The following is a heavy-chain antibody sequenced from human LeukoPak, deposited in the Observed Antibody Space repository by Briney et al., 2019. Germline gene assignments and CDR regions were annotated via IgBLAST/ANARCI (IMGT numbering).Heavy chain of an antibody. D-gene: IGHD3-10*01. J-gene: IGHJ5*02. CDR2: ISYDGSNK. CDR3: AREITMVRGVITNWFDP. Sequence: PGGSLRLSCAASGFTFSSYAMHWVRQAPGKGLEWVAVISYDGSNKYYADSVKGRFTISRDNSKNTLYLQMNSLRAEDTAVYYCAREITMVRGVITNWFDPWGQGTLVTVSS. V-gene: IGHV3-30*04. CDR1: GFTFSSYA.